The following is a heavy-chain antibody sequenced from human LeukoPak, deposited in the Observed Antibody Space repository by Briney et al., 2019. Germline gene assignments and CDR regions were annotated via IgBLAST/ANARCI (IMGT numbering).Heavy chain of an antibody. V-gene: IGHV4-59*01. CDR2: IYNSEST. CDR3: ARDVYSSSPN. Sequence: PSETLSLTCTVSGGSISTYYWSWIRQPPGKGLEWIGYIYNSESTNYNPSLKGRVTISMDTSKNQFSLRLSSVTAADTAVYYCARDVYSSSPNWGQGTLVTVSS. CDR1: GGSISTYY. D-gene: IGHD6-6*01. J-gene: IGHJ4*02.